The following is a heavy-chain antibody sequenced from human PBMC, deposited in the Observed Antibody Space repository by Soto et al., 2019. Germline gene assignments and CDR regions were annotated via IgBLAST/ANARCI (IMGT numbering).Heavy chain of an antibody. D-gene: IGHD2-2*01. Sequence: TLSLTCAISGAPITWGDYSWNWIRQPPGKGLEWIGYIFHGGSTNYNPSLKSRVTISVDTSKNQFSLKLSSVTAADTAVYYCASRGIVVVPAAYNWFDPWGQGTLVTVSS. CDR1: GAPITWGDYS. CDR2: IFHGGST. CDR3: ASRGIVVVPAAYNWFDP. J-gene: IGHJ5*02. V-gene: IGHV4-30-2*01.